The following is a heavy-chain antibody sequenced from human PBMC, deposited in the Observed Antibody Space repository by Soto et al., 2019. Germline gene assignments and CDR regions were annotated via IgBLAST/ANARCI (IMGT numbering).Heavy chain of an antibody. D-gene: IGHD2-15*01. Sequence: QVQLQESGPGLVKPSQTLSLTCTVSGGTISSGAYYWSWIRQHPGKGLEWIGNVYFSGGTYYNASLAIRFTISVDTSKNLFSLKLSSVTAAATAVYYCARESCSGGSCFDTWGQGTLVTVSS. J-gene: IGHJ5*02. CDR2: VYFSGGT. CDR1: GGTISSGAYY. V-gene: IGHV4-31*03. CDR3: ARESCSGGSCFDT.